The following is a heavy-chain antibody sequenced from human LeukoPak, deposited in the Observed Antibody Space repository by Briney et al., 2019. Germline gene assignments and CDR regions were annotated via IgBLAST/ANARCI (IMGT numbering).Heavy chain of an antibody. CDR3: ARSLVGAIAFDI. J-gene: IGHJ3*02. V-gene: IGHV1-2*02. Sequence: ASVKVSCKASGYTFTGYYMHWVRQAPGQGLEGMGWINPNSGGTNYAQKFQGRVTMTRDTSISTAYMELSRLRSAATAVYYCARSLVGAIAFDIWGQGTMVTVSS. D-gene: IGHD1-26*01. CDR2: INPNSGGT. CDR1: GYTFTGYY.